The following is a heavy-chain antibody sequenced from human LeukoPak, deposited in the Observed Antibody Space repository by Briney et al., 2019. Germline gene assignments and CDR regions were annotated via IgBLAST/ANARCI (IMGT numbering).Heavy chain of an antibody. V-gene: IGHV3-30-3*01. CDR1: GFTFSSYA. D-gene: IGHD3-10*01. Sequence: PGGSLRLSCAASGFTFSSYAMHWVRQAPGKGLEWVAVISYDGSNKYYADSVKGRFTISRDNSKNTLYLQMNSLRAEDTAVYYCAKDFTWDKGENFDYWGQGTLVTVSS. CDR2: ISYDGSNK. J-gene: IGHJ4*02. CDR3: AKDFTWDKGENFDY.